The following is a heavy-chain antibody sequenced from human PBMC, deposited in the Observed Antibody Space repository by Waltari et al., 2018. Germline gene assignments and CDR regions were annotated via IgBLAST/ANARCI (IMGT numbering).Heavy chain of an antibody. CDR3: ARRRDGYNLEAFDI. V-gene: IGHV4-38-2*01. J-gene: IGHJ3*02. CDR1: GYSISSGYY. D-gene: IGHD5-12*01. Sequence: QVQLQESGPGLVKPSETLSLTCAVSGYSISSGYYWGWIRQPPGKGLEWIGSIYNSGSTYYNPSLKRRVTISVDTSKNQFSLKLSSVTAADTAVYYCARRRDGYNLEAFDIWGQGTMVTVSS. CDR2: IYNSGST.